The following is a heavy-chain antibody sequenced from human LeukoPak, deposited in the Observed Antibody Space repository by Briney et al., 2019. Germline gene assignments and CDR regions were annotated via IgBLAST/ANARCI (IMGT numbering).Heavy chain of an antibody. D-gene: IGHD3-3*01. CDR2: INHSGST. V-gene: IGHV4-34*01. Sequence: SETLSLTCAVYGGSFSGYYWTWIRQPPGKGLEWIGEINHSGSTNYNPSLKSRVTISVDTSKNQFSLKLSSVTAADTAVYYCARDRSGYYTAYYYYYYMDVWGKGTTVTVSS. J-gene: IGHJ6*03. CDR1: GGSFSGYY. CDR3: ARDRSGYYTAYYYYYYMDV.